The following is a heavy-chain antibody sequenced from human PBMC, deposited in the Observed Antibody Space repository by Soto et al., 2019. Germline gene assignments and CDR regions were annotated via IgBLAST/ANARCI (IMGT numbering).Heavy chain of an antibody. J-gene: IGHJ4*02. Sequence: ETLSLTCTVSGSSISPFYWSWIRQPPGKGLEWIGYIYYTGSTKYNPSLKSRVTLSLGTSRNQLSLKLSSVTAADTAVYFCTRVGGYYGDYPNFDYWGPGTLVTVSS. V-gene: IGHV4-59*01. D-gene: IGHD4-17*01. CDR3: TRVGGYYGDYPNFDY. CDR1: GSSISPFY. CDR2: IYYTGST.